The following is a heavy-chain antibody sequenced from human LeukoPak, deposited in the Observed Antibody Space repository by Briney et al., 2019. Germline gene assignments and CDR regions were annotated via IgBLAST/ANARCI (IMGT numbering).Heavy chain of an antibody. CDR2: IIPIFGTA. J-gene: IGHJ6*03. Sequence: GASVKVSCKASGGTFSSYAISWVRRAPGQGLEWMGGIIPIFGTANDAQKFQGRVTITTDESTSTAYVELSSLRSEDTAVYYCATGGYSYGHYYYYYYMDVWGKGTTVTVSS. V-gene: IGHV1-69*05. CDR3: ATGGYSYGHYYYYYYMDV. D-gene: IGHD5-18*01. CDR1: GGTFSSYA.